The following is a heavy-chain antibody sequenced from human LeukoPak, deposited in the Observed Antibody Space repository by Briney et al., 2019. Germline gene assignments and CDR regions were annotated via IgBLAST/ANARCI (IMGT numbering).Heavy chain of an antibody. V-gene: IGHV7-4-1*02. CDR2: IYTNTGNP. CDR1: GYTFTIYA. J-gene: IGHJ4*02. Sequence: ASVKVSCKASGYTFTIYAMNWVRHARGQGLEGGVWIYTNTGNPTYTQGFTGRFVFSLDTSVSTTYLQISNLKAEDTAVYYCARGIPVYGSSWSYYFDYWGQGTLVTVSS. CDR3: ARGIPVYGSSWSYYFDY. D-gene: IGHD6-13*01.